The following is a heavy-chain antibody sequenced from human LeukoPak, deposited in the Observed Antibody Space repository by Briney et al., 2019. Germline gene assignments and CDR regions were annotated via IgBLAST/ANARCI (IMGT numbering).Heavy chain of an antibody. J-gene: IGHJ2*01. CDR1: GGTFSSYA. CDR3: ASGGDVTSYFDL. V-gene: IGHV1-69*13. D-gene: IGHD2-21*02. Sequence: SVKVSCKASGGTFSSYAISWVRQAPGQGLEWMGGIIPIFGTANYAQKFQGRVTITADESTSTAYMELSSLRSEDTAAYYCASGGDVTSYFDLWGRGTLVTVSS. CDR2: IIPIFGTA.